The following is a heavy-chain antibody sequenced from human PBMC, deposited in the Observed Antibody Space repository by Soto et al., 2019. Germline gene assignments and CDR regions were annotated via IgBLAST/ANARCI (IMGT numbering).Heavy chain of an antibody. CDR2: IYHSGST. CDR1: GGSISSGGYS. D-gene: IGHD1-26*01. CDR3: ARASWGATQSTLHYYGMDV. Sequence: SETLSLTCAVSGGSISSGGYSWSWIRQPPGKGLEWIGYIYHSGSTYYNPSLKSRVTISVDRSKNQFSLKLSSVTAADTAVYYCARASWGATQSTLHYYGMDVWGQGTTVTVSS. J-gene: IGHJ6*02. V-gene: IGHV4-30-2*01.